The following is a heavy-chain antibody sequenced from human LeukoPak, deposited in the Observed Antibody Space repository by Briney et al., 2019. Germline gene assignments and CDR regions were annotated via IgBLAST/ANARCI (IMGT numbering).Heavy chain of an antibody. CDR1: GYTFTGYY. CDR2: INPNSGGT. D-gene: IGHD1-26*01. CDR3: ARDTVVGAADYYYYYYGMDV. J-gene: IGHJ6*02. V-gene: IGHV1-2*02. Sequence: GASVKVSCKASGYTFTGYYMHWVRQAPGQGLEWMGWINPNSGGTNYAQKFQGRVTITRDTSASTAYMELSSLRSEDTAVYYCARDTVVGAADYYYYYYGMDVWGQGTTVTVSS.